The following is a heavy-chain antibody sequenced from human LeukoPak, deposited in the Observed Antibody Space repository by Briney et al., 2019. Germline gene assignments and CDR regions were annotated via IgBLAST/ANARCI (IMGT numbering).Heavy chain of an antibody. J-gene: IGHJ4*02. Sequence: SGGSLRLSCAASGFTFRSYGMHWVRQAPGKGLEWVAYIQNDGSNEQYADSVKGRFSISRDSSKNILYLQMNNLRVDDTAIYYCAKDHANTPVVTNWGQGILVSVSS. D-gene: IGHD2-21*02. CDR1: GFTFRSYG. CDR3: AKDHANTPVVTN. V-gene: IGHV3-30*02. CDR2: IQNDGSNE.